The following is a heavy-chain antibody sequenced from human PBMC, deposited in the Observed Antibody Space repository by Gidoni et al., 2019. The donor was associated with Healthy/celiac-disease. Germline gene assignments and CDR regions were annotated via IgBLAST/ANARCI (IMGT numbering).Heavy chain of an antibody. CDR3: ATFPRRRFLEWWDY. J-gene: IGHJ4*02. CDR1: GGTFSSYA. D-gene: IGHD3-3*01. CDR2: IIPIFGTA. Sequence: VQLVQSGAEVKKPGPSVKVSCKAAGGTFSSYAISWVRQAPGQGLEWMGGIIPIFGTANYAQQFQGRVTITADESTSTAYMELSSLRSEDTAVYYCATFPRRRFLEWWDYWGQGTLVTVSS. V-gene: IGHV1-69*01.